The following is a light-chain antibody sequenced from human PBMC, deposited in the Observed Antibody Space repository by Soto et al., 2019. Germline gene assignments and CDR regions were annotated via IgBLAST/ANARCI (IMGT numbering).Light chain of an antibody. V-gene: IGLV2-14*01. CDR2: EVN. CDR3: SSYTITSTLVI. J-gene: IGLJ2*01. Sequence: QSALTQPASVSGSPGQSITISCTGTSSDVGGHNYVSWYQQHPGKAPKLMIYEVNKRPSGVSDRFSGSKSGNTASLTISGLQAEDEADYYCSSYTITSTLVIFGGGTKLTVL. CDR1: SSDVGGHNY.